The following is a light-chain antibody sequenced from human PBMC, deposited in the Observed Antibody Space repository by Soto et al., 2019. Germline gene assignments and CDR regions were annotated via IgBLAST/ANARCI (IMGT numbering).Light chain of an antibody. J-gene: IGLJ2*01. CDR1: SSDVGGYNY. V-gene: IGLV2-14*01. CDR3: SSYTSNNTVI. Sequence: QSALTQPASVSGSPGQSIAISCTGTSSDVGGYNYVSWYRQHPGKAPKLMIYDVSNRPSGVSNRFSGSKSGNTASLTISGLQAEDEAYYHCSSYTSNNTVIFGGGTKLTVL. CDR2: DVS.